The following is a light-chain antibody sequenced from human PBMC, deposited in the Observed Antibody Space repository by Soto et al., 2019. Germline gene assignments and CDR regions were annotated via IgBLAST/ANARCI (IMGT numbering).Light chain of an antibody. J-gene: IGKJ2*01. V-gene: IGKV2-30*01. CDR1: QGLVYSNGDTY. Sequence: VALTQSPLSLPVTLGQPASISCRPRQGLVYSNGDTYLSWYQQRPGQSPRRLIYEVSNRDSGVPDRFSGSGSGTDFTLKISRVEAEDIGVYYCLQITHWPHTFGQGTKVDIK. CDR3: LQITHWPHT. CDR2: EVS.